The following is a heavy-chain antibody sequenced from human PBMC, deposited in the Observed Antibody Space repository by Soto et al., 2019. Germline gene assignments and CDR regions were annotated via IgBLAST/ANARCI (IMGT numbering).Heavy chain of an antibody. CDR3: ARDRPQLAGMDV. Sequence: QVQLVQSGAEVKKPGSSVKVSCKASGGTFSSYAISWVRQAPGQGLEWMGGIIPIFGTANYAQTFQGRVTITADESTSTAYMELSILRSEDTAVYYCARDRPQLAGMDVWGQGTTVTVSS. J-gene: IGHJ6*02. CDR2: IIPIFGTA. V-gene: IGHV1-69*12. CDR1: GGTFSSYA. D-gene: IGHD6-6*01.